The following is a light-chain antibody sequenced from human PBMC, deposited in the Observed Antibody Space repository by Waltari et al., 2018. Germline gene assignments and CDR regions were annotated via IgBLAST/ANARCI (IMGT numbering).Light chain of an antibody. J-gene: IGKJ1*01. Sequence: EIVLTQSPATLSLSPGERATLSCRSSQSVSSYLAWYQQKVGQAPRLLIYDASNRATGIPAGFSGSGSGTDFTFTISSLEPEDFAVYYCLQRSSWPWTFGQGTKVEIK. CDR3: LQRSSWPWT. V-gene: IGKV3-11*01. CDR2: DAS. CDR1: QSVSSY.